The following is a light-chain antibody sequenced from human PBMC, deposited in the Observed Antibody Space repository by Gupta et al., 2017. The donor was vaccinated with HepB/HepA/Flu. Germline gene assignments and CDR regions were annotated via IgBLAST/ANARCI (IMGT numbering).Light chain of an antibody. Sequence: VMTQSLLSLPVTPGEPASIACRSSQGVLHSNGYNYLDWYLQKPGQSPQLLIYLGSNRASGVPDRFSGRGSGTDFTLKSIRAEAEDVGVYYCLQDPPIRTFGEGTKVEIK. V-gene: IGKV2-28*01. CDR1: QGVLHSNGYNY. CDR3: LQDPPIRT. CDR2: LGS. J-gene: IGKJ4*02.